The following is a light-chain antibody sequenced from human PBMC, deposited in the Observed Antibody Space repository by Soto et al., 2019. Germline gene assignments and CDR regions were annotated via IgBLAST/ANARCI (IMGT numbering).Light chain of an antibody. CDR1: QSVSSSY. CDR3: QQYGSSLL. CDR2: GAS. J-gene: IGKJ4*01. V-gene: IGKV3-20*01. Sequence: EIVLTQSPGTVSLSPGERATLSCRASQSVSSSYLAWYQQKPGQAPRLLIYGASSRATGIPDRFSGSGSGTDFTLTISRLEPEDFAVYYCQQYGSSLLFGGGTKVEIK.